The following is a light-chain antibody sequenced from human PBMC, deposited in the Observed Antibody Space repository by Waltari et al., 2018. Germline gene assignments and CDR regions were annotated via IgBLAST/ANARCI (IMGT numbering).Light chain of an antibody. Sequence: QSALPQTATVLGSPGQPTPIPCTGTGSEFGTYNLVSWYQQHPGKAPPLIIYDVNKRPSGVSNRFSGSKSGNTASLTISGLQAADEADYYCCSYAGSAISVFGGGTKLTVL. J-gene: IGLJ2*01. CDR2: DVN. V-gene: IGLV2-23*02. CDR1: GSEFGTYNL. CDR3: CSYAGSAISV.